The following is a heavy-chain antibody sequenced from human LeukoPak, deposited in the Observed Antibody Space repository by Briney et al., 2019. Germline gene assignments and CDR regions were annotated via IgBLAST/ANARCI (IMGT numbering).Heavy chain of an antibody. CDR3: ATEESGSPHY. J-gene: IGHJ4*02. CDR2: INPNSGGT. V-gene: IGHV1-2*02. D-gene: IGHD1-26*01. Sequence: GASVKVPCKTSGYIFTGYYMHWVRQAPGQGLEWMGWINPNSGGTNYAQKFQGRVTMTRDTSISTAYMELSRLRSDDTAVYYCATEESGSPHYWGQGTLVTVSS. CDR1: GYIFTGYY.